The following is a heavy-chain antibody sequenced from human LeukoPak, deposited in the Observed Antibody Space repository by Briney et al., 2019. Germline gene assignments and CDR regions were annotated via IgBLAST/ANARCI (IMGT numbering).Heavy chain of an antibody. Sequence: SQRLSCAAWGFTLDEYDMHGVRDAPGKGGEGGSGMGWKRCRIVYGDCVKGRFTISRDNSKNSLYLQMNSLRAEDTALYYCAKSRAYSYGYGRYFNYWGQGTLVTVSS. V-gene: IGHV3-9*01. CDR2: MGWKRCRI. CDR3: AKSRAYSYGYGRYFNY. CDR1: GFTLDEYD. J-gene: IGHJ4*02. D-gene: IGHD5-18*01.